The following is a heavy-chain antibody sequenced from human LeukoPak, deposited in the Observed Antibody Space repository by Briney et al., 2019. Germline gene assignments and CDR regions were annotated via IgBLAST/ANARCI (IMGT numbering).Heavy chain of an antibody. V-gene: IGHV3-30*03. CDR2: ISYDGSNR. Sequence: AGSLTLSCAASGFTFSSHGMQCVRQAPGKGLEWVALISYDGSNRYYADCVKGRFTISRDNSKITLYLQMISLRSEDTAVYYCARRDSSGWYNSDYWGQGTLVTVSS. D-gene: IGHD6-19*01. CDR1: GFTFSSHG. CDR3: ARRDSSGWYNSDY. J-gene: IGHJ4*02.